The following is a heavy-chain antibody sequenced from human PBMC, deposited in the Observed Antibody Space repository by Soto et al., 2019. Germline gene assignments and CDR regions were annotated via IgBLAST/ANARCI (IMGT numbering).Heavy chain of an antibody. CDR3: ARQYCSGGSCYLEGMDV. D-gene: IGHD2-15*01. CDR2: INAGNGNT. J-gene: IGHJ6*02. CDR1: GYTFTSYA. V-gene: IGHV1-3*01. Sequence: ASVKVSCKASGYTFTSYAMHWVRQAPGQRLEWMGWINAGNGNTKYSQKFQGRVTITRDASASTAYMELSSLRSEDTAVYYCARQYCSGGSCYLEGMDVWGQGTTVTVSS.